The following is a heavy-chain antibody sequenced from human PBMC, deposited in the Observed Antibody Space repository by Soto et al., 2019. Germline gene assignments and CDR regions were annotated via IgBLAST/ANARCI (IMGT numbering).Heavy chain of an antibody. Sequence: GGSLRLSCAASGFTFSSYAMHWVRQAPGKGLEWVAVISYDGSNKYYADSVKGRFTISRDNSKNTLYLQMNSLRAEDTAVYYCARDLQVVPAAMPFNYYYYYGMDVWGQATTVTVSS. CDR1: GFTFSSYA. D-gene: IGHD2-2*01. J-gene: IGHJ6*02. CDR3: ARDLQVVPAAMPFNYYYYYGMDV. V-gene: IGHV3-30-3*01. CDR2: ISYDGSNK.